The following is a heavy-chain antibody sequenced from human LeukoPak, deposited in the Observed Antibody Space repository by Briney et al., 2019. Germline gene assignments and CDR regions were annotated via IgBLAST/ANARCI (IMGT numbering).Heavy chain of an antibody. Sequence: ASVKVSCKASGYTFTGYYLHWVRQAPGQGPEWMGRINPNSGGTNYAQKFQGRVTMNRDTSINTAYMELSRLRSDDTAVYYCARETKLEWLLIFDYWGQGTLVTVSS. CDR2: INPNSGGT. D-gene: IGHD3-3*01. V-gene: IGHV1-2*06. CDR1: GYTFTGYY. J-gene: IGHJ4*02. CDR3: ARETKLEWLLIFDY.